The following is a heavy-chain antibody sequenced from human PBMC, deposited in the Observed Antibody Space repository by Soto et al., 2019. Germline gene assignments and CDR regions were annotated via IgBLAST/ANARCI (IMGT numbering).Heavy chain of an antibody. CDR2: IYYSGST. CDR1: GGSVSSGSYY. Sequence: QVQLQESGPGLVKPSETLSLTCTVSGGSVSSGSYYWSWIRQPPGKGLEWIGYIYYSGSTNYNPSLKSRVNISVDTSKNQFSLKLSSVTAADTAVYYCARGDLPYFDYWGQGTLVTVSS. J-gene: IGHJ4*02. V-gene: IGHV4-61*01. CDR3: ARGDLPYFDY.